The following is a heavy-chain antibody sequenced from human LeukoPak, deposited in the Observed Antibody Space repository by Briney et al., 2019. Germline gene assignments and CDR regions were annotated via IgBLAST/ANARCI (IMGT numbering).Heavy chain of an antibody. Sequence: SETLSLTCTVSGGSISGYLWSCLRQPPGEGLEWWGYIYHSGSTNYTPSLKSRVNISVDTSKTQFSLKLSSVTAADTAVYYCARGNDILAGPTYYFDYWGQGTLVTVSS. D-gene: IGHD3-9*01. V-gene: IGHV4-59*01. CDR1: GGSISGYL. CDR3: ARGNDILAGPTYYFDY. CDR2: IYHSGST. J-gene: IGHJ4*02.